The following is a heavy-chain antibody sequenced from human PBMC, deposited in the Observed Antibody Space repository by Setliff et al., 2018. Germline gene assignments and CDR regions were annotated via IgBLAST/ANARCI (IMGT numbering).Heavy chain of an antibody. D-gene: IGHD6-19*01. J-gene: IGHJ4*02. CDR2: IYYSGNT. CDR1: GGSISSPSYF. V-gene: IGHV4-61*01. CDR3: ARDQFSSGWYGPPESYFDC. Sequence: SETLSLTCTVSGGSISSPSYFWGWVRQPPGKGLEWIGYIYYSGNTNYNPSLKSRVTISVDTSKNQFSLQLSSVSDGDTAVYYCARDQFSSGWYGPPESYFDCWGQGILVTVSS.